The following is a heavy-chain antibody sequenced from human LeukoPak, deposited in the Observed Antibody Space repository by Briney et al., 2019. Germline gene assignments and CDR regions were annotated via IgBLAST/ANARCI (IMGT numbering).Heavy chain of an antibody. CDR1: GGTFSSYA. CDR2: IIPIFGKA. D-gene: IGHD3-22*01. J-gene: IGHJ5*02. Sequence: PMASVKVSCKASGGTFSSYAISWVRQAPGQGLEWMGRIIPIFGKANYAQKFQGRVTITTDESTSTAYMELSSLRSEDTAVYYCAGDPAYYDSSGYYYPSWFDPWGQGTLVTVSS. CDR3: AGDPAYYDSSGYYYPSWFDP. V-gene: IGHV1-69*05.